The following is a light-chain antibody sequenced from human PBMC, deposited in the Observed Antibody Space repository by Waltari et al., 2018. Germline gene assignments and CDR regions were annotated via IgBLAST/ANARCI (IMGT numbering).Light chain of an antibody. J-gene: IGLJ2*01. V-gene: IGLV3-1*01. CDR2: QNT. CDR3: QAWDSNTLI. Sequence: SYELIQLPSMSVSPGQTARITCSRDRLTYKYPCWYQQKPGQSPILVIYQNTKRPSGIPERFSAAKSGNTATLTISGTQALDEAVYYCQAWDSNTLIFGGGTYLTVL. CDR1: RLTYKY.